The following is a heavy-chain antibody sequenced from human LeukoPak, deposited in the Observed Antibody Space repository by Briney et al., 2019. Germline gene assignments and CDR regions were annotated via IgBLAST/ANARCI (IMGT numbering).Heavy chain of an antibody. CDR3: AKDYYGSGSYFDY. Sequence: GGSLRLSCAASGFTFSSYGMHWVRQAPGKGLEWVAVISYDGSNKYYADSVKGRFTISRDNSKNTLYLQMNSLRAEDTAVYYCAKDYYGSGSYFDYWGQGTLVTVSS. CDR2: ISYDGSNK. J-gene: IGHJ4*02. CDR1: GFTFSSYG. V-gene: IGHV3-30*18. D-gene: IGHD3-10*01.